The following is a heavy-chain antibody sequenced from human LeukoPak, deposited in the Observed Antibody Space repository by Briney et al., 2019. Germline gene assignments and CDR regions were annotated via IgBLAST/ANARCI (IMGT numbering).Heavy chain of an antibody. D-gene: IGHD3-10*01. Sequence: GGSLRLSCAASGFTFSSYGMHWVRQAPGKGLEWVAFIRYDGSNKYYADSVKGRFTIPRDNSKNTLYLQMNSLRAGDTAVYYCAKDLAPNLWFGELSDYWGQGTLVTVSS. CDR2: IRYDGSNK. CDR3: AKDLAPNLWFGELSDY. J-gene: IGHJ4*02. CDR1: GFTFSSYG. V-gene: IGHV3-30*02.